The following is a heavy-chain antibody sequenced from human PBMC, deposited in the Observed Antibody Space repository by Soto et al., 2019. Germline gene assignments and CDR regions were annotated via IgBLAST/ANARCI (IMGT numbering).Heavy chain of an antibody. V-gene: IGHV2-5*02. D-gene: IGHD2-21*02. J-gene: IGHJ3*02. CDR3: APTLCGGHWYGAFDI. Sequence: QITLKESGPTLVKPTQTLTLTCTFSGFSLSTSGVGVGWIRQPPGKALEWLALIYWDDDKRYSPSLKSRLTTPEDTDKSQVVLTRTDLDPVDRAPYYYAPTLCGGHWYGAFDIWGQGTMVTVSS. CDR1: GFSLSTSGVG. CDR2: IYWDDDK.